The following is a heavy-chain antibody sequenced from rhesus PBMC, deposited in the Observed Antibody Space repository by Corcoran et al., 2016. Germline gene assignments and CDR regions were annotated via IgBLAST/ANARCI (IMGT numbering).Heavy chain of an antibody. CDR1: GGSLSSSC. CDR3: VRSSGLSGSYYGFDS. J-gene: IGHJ6*01. V-gene: IGHV4-80*01. Sequence: QVQLQESGPGLVKPSATLSLPCAVSGGSLSSSCWTWIRQSPGTGLEWIGEFDGYSGLINLKPSHKSRLTISKAASKNQFSLNLSSMSAADTAVYYCVRSSGLSGSYYGFDSWGQGVVVTVSS. CDR2: FDGYSGLI. D-gene: IGHD2-21*01.